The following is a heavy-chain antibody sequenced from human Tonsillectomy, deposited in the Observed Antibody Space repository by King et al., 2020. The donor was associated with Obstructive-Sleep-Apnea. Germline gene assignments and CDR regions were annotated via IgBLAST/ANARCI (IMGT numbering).Heavy chain of an antibody. V-gene: IGHV3-66*01. CDR2: LYSGGAT. CDR1: GFTVSSTY. D-gene: IGHD5-18*01. CDR3: ARGLGYSYGYSFDY. Sequence: VQLVESGGGLVQPGGSLRLSCAVSGFTVSSTYMSWVRPAPGKGLEGVSTLYSGGATDYADSVKGRFTISRDTSKNTLYLQMNSLRAEDTAVYFCARGLGYSYGYSFDYWGQGTLVTVSS. J-gene: IGHJ4*02.